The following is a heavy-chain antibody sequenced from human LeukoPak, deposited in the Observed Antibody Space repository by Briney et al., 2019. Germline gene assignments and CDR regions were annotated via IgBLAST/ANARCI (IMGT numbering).Heavy chain of an antibody. Sequence: PGRSLRLSCAASGFTFGDYAMHWVRQAPGKGLEWVSGLSWNGGSIGYADSVKGRFTISRDNAKNSLYLQMNSLRAEDTAVYYCARDRLGILGATYEFDYWGQGTLVTVSS. J-gene: IGHJ4*02. D-gene: IGHD1-26*01. CDR3: ARDRLGILGATYEFDY. V-gene: IGHV3-9*01. CDR2: LSWNGGSI. CDR1: GFTFGDYA.